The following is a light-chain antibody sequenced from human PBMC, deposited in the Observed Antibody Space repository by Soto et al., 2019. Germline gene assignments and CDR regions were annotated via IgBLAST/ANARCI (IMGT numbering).Light chain of an antibody. V-gene: IGLV2-14*01. CDR2: EVS. CDR3: SSYTSSSTLVV. J-gene: IGLJ2*01. CDR1: SSDLGGYNF. Sequence: QSALTQPASVSGSPGQSITISCTGTSSDLGGYNFVSWYQQYPGKVPKLMIYEVSNRASGVSDRFSGSKSGNTASLTISGLQAEDEADYYCSSYTSSSTLVVFGGGTKLTVL.